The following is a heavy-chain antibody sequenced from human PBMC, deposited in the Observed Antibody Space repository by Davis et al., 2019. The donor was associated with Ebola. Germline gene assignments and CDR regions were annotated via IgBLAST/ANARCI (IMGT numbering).Heavy chain of an antibody. V-gene: IGHV3-23*01. D-gene: IGHD2-15*01. CDR3: AKNRGVYCSGGSCYSDD. J-gene: IGHJ4*02. CDR2: ISGSGGST. CDR1: GFTFSSYA. Sequence: GESLKISCAASGFTFSSYAMSWVRQAPGKGLEWVSAISGSGGSTYYADSVKGRFTISRDNSKNTLYLQMNSLRAEDTAVYYCAKNRGVYCSGGSCYSDDWGQGTLVTVSS.